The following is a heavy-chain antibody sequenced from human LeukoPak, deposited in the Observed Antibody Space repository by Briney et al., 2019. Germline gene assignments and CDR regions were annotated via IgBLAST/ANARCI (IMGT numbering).Heavy chain of an antibody. J-gene: IGHJ4*02. CDR3: AKDTDYGSGSFDY. D-gene: IGHD3-10*01. Sequence: GGSLRLSCAASGFTFEDYAMLEVRQAPGKGLEWVSGISWTSGSIGHADSVNARFTIPRDNAQTSLYLQMNSPRAEDTALYYCAKDTDYGSGSFDYWGQGTLVTVSS. CDR1: GFTFEDYA. V-gene: IGHV3-9*01. CDR2: ISWTSGSI.